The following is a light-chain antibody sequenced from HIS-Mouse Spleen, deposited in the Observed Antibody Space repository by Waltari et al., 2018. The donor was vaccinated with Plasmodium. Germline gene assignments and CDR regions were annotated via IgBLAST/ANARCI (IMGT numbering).Light chain of an antibody. V-gene: IGKV1-39*01. CDR1: QSISSY. CDR3: QQNYNTGT. J-gene: IGKJ1*01. CDR2: AGS. Sequence: DIQMTQSPSSLSASVGDRVTITCRASQSISSYLNWYQQKPGKAPTILIYAGSSLQMCVPSRFSGSGSGTDFTLTISSLQPEDFATYYCQQNYNTGTFGQGTNVEIK.